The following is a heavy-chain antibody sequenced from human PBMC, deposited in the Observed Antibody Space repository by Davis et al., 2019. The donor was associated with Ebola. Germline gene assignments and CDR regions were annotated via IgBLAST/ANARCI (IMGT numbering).Heavy chain of an antibody. Sequence: GESLKISCAASGFTFSSYAMSWVRQAPGKGLEWVSAISGSGDSTYFADSVRGRFTISRDNAKNSLYLQMNSLRAEDTAVYYCASNYVYYYGMDVWGQGTTVTVSS. J-gene: IGHJ6*02. V-gene: IGHV3-23*01. CDR2: ISGSGDST. CDR3: ASNYVYYYGMDV. CDR1: GFTFSSYA. D-gene: IGHD3-16*01.